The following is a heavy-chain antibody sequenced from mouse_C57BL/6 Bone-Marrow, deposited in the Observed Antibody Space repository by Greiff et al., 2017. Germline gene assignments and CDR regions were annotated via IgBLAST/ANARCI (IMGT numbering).Heavy chain of an antibody. J-gene: IGHJ3*01. CDR2: IDPENGDT. Sequence: VQLQQSGAELVRPGASVKLSCTASGFNIKDDYMHWVKQRPEQGLEWIGWIDPENGDTEYASKFQGKATIPADTSSNTAYLQLSSLTSEDTAVYYCTTPYYGSSYDADWGQGTLVTVSA. D-gene: IGHD1-1*01. CDR1: GFNIKDDY. CDR3: TTPYYGSSYDAD. V-gene: IGHV14-4*01.